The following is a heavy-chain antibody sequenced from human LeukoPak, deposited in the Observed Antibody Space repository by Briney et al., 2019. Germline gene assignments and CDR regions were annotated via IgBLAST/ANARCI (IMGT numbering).Heavy chain of an antibody. CDR1: GGSISSYY. J-gene: IGHJ6*03. CDR3: ARAPYYYYMDV. CDR2: IYHSGST. Sequence: PSETLSLTCTVSGGSISSYYWSWIRQPPGRGLEWIGYIYHSGSTNYNPSLKSRVTISVDTSKNQFSLKVSSGTAADTAVYYCARAPYYYYMDVWGKGTTVTVPS. V-gene: IGHV4-59*01.